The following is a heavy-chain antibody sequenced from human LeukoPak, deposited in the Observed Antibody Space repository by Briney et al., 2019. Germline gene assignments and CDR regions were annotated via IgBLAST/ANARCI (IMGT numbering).Heavy chain of an antibody. V-gene: IGHV3-48*04. Sequence: GGSLRLSCAASGFTFSSYSMNWVRQAPGKGLEWVSYISSSSSTINYADSVKGRFTISRDNAKNSLYLQMNSRRAEDTAVYYCARAGTDLNYYDSSGLTSYYYYYMDVWGKGTTVTVSS. CDR3: ARAGTDLNYYDSSGLTSYYYYYMDV. CDR1: GFTFSSYS. J-gene: IGHJ6*03. D-gene: IGHD3-22*01. CDR2: ISSSSSTI.